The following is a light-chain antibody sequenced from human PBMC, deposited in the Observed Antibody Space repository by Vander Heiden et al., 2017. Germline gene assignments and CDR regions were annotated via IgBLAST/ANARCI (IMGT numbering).Light chain of an antibody. J-gene: IGKJ2*01. Sequence: IQMSHSPSSLSASVGDRVTITCRASQSVNRNLNWYQVQPGKAPKLLIYSASSRQSGVPSRFSGSGSGADFTLTISSLQPDDSATYYCHQSHSTPQTFGQGTKVEIK. CDR3: HQSHSTPQT. V-gene: IGKV1-39*01. CDR2: SAS. CDR1: QSVNRN.